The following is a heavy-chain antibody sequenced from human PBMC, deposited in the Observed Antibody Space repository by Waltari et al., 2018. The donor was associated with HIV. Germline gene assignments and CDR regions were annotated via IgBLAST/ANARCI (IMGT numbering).Heavy chain of an antibody. Sequence: EVRLLQSGGGRVRRGGSLRPSCTASGFAFDHFWLGWVRQAPGKGLGRVGSIKGKRDEETTLASGKGGCSISTNNSYNSLYLVQMNVLADETAVYYCWRAADWLYADYVDLWGPGSQVTVSS. J-gene: IGHJ4*02. D-gene: IGHD3-9*01. CDR2: IKGKRDE. CDR1: GFAFDHFW. CDR3: WRAADWLYADYVDL. V-gene: IGHV3-7*01.